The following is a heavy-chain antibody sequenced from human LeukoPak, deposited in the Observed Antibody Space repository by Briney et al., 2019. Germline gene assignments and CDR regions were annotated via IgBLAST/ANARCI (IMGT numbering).Heavy chain of an antibody. D-gene: IGHD5-12*01. V-gene: IGHV1-2*02. J-gene: IGHJ6*03. CDR3: AGVDRSGPGYDFYYYMDV. Sequence: PLASVKVSCKASGYTFTGYYMHWVRQAPGQGLEWMGWINPNSGGTNYAQKFQGRVTMTRDTSISTAYMELSSLTFEDTAVYYCAGVDRSGPGYDFYYYMDVWGKGTAVTVSS. CDR1: GYTFTGYY. CDR2: INPNSGGT.